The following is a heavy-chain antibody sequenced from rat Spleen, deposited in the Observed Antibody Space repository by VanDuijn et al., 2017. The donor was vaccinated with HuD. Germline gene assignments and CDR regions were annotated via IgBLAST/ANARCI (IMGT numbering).Heavy chain of an antibody. CDR1: GFSFSNYD. CDR3: ARGGYNNYDY. V-gene: IGHV5-25*01. CDR2: ISYGGSNT. J-gene: IGHJ2*01. D-gene: IGHD1-10*01. Sequence: EVQLVESGGGLVQPGRSMKLSCAASGFSFSNYDMAWVRQAPKKGLEWVATISYGGSNTYSRDSVKGRFTISRDNAKSTLYLQMNSLRSEDTAIYFCARGGYNNYDYWGQGIMVTVSS.